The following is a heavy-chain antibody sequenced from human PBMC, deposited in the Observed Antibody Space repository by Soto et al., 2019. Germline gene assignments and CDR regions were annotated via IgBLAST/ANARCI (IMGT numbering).Heavy chain of an antibody. CDR1: GYTFTSYG. D-gene: IGHD6-19*01. Sequence: ASVKVSCKASGYTFTSYGISWVRQAPGQGLEWMGWISAYNGNTNYAQKLQGRVTMPTDTSTSTAYMELRSLRSDDTAVYYCASLAVAGIMAQDAFDIWGQGTMVTVSS. CDR3: ASLAVAGIMAQDAFDI. V-gene: IGHV1-18*01. J-gene: IGHJ3*02. CDR2: ISAYNGNT.